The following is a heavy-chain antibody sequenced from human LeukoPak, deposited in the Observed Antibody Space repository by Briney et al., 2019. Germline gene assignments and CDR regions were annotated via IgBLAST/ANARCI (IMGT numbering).Heavy chain of an antibody. CDR2: IYPGDSDT. V-gene: IGHV5-51*01. Sequence: GESLKISCKGSGYSFTSYWIGWVRQMPGKGLEWMGIIYPGDSDTRYSPSFQGQVTISADKSISTAYLQWSSLKASDTAMYYCARQLEDCSSTSCYTGDWFDPWGQGTLVSVSS. D-gene: IGHD2-2*02. CDR1: GYSFTSYW. J-gene: IGHJ5*02. CDR3: ARQLEDCSSTSCYTGDWFDP.